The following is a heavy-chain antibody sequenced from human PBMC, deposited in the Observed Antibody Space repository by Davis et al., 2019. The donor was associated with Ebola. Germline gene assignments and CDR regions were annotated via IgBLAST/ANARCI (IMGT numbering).Heavy chain of an antibody. CDR2: ISANGAAT. Sequence: GGSLRLSCAASGFSFGDYGMHWVRQSRGKGLEWVSLISANGAATYYADSVKGRFTISRDNSKKSLYLQMNSLRTEDSAFYYCAKDLTAATFYAFDGKDVWGQGTTVTVSS. D-gene: IGHD2-21*02. J-gene: IGHJ6*02. V-gene: IGHV3-43*02. CDR1: GFSFGDYG. CDR3: AKDLTAATFYAFDGKDV.